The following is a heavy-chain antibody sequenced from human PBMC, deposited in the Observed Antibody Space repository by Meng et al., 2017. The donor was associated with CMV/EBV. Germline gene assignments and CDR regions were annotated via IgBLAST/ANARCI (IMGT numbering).Heavy chain of an antibody. D-gene: IGHD3-9*01. J-gene: IGHJ4*02. V-gene: IGHV1-18*01. Sequence: ASVKVSCKASGYTFTSYGISWVRQAPGQGLEWMGWISAYNGNTNYAQKFQGRVTMTRDTSISTAYMELSRLRSDDTAVYYCARTPADYDILTGYYTGFDYWGQGTLVTVSS. CDR1: GYTFTSYG. CDR3: ARTPADYDILTGYYTGFDY. CDR2: ISAYNGNT.